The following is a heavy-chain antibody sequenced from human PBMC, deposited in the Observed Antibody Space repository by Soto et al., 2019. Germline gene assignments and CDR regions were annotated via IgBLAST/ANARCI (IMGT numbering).Heavy chain of an antibody. Sequence: EVQLLESGGGLVQPGGSLRLSCAASGFPLRNYAMTWVRQAPGKGLEWVSAIGASGLDTYYADSVKGRFTISRDISKNKLYLQMNRLRAEDAAVYYCAKDLVGATDWGQGTLVTVSS. J-gene: IGHJ4*02. CDR1: GFPLRNYA. D-gene: IGHD1-26*01. V-gene: IGHV3-23*01. CDR3: AKDLVGATD. CDR2: IGASGLDT.